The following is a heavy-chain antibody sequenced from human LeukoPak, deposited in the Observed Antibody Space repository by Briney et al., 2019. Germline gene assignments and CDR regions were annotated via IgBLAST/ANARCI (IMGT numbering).Heavy chain of an antibody. J-gene: IGHJ3*02. D-gene: IGHD3-10*01. Sequence: ASVKVSCKASGYTFTSYGISWVRQAPGQGPEWMGWISAYNGNTNYAQKLQGRVTMTTDTSTSTAYMELRSLRSDDTAVYYCASSGFGEFNSPDDAFDIWGQGTMVTVSS. V-gene: IGHV1-18*01. CDR3: ASSGFGEFNSPDDAFDI. CDR2: ISAYNGNT. CDR1: GYTFTSYG.